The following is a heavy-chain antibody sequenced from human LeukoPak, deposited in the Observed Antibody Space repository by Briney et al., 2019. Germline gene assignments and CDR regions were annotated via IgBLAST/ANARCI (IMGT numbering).Heavy chain of an antibody. CDR2: ISYDGSDK. CDR1: NFTFGSYG. D-gene: IGHD3-10*01. V-gene: IGHV3-30*02. J-gene: IGHJ1*01. Sequence: GGSLRLSCAASNFTFGSYGMNWVRHVPGKGLEWVAYISYDGSDKYYTDSVKGRFTISRDNAKNTLYLQMNSLKTEDTAVYYCTTVTHFGLGGQGTLVTVSS. CDR3: TTVTHFGL.